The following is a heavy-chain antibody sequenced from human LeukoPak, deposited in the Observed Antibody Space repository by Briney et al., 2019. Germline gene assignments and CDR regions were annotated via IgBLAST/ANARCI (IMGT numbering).Heavy chain of an antibody. V-gene: IGHV3-48*01. CDR2: ISSSSSTI. CDR1: GFPFSSYS. CDR3: ARDLDSGYDPYYFDY. J-gene: IGHJ4*02. Sequence: GGSLRLSCAASGFPFSSYSMNWVRQAPGKGLEWVSYISSSSSTIYYADSVKGRFTISRDNAKNSLYLQMNSLRAEDTAVYYCARDLDSGYDPYYFDYWGQGTLVTVSS. D-gene: IGHD5-12*01.